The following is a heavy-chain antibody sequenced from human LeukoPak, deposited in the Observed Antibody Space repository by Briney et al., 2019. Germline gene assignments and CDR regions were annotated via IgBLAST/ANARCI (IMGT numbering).Heavy chain of an antibody. D-gene: IGHD3-3*01. CDR1: GGSISSYY. V-gene: IGHV4-4*07. CDR2: IYTSGST. CDR3: ARYSRYYDFWSGYYFDY. Sequence: PSETLSLTCTVSGGSISSYYWSWIRQPAGKGLEWIGRIYTSGSTNYNPSLKSRVTMSVDTSKNQFSLKLSSVTAADTAVYYCARYSRYYDFWSGYYFDYWGQGTLVTVSS. J-gene: IGHJ4*02.